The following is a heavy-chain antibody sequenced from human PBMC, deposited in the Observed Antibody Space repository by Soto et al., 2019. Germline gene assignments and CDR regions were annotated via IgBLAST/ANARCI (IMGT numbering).Heavy chain of an antibody. CDR3: ARDPNDSSAYYHHYYYGMDV. CDR1: GYTFTSYG. CDR2: INAGNGNT. Sequence: ASVKVSCKASGYTFTSYGIHWVRQAPGQRLERTGWINAGNGNTQYSEKFQGRVTITRDTSASTAYLEVSSLRSEDTAVYYCARDPNDSSAYYHHYYYGMDVWGQGTTVTVSS. V-gene: IGHV1-3*01. J-gene: IGHJ6*02. D-gene: IGHD3-22*01.